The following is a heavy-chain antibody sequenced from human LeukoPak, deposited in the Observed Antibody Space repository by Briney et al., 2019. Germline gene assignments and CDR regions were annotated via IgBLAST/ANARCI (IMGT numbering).Heavy chain of an antibody. J-gene: IGHJ4*02. CDR2: ISSSGSTI. CDR1: GFTFSDYY. V-gene: IGHV3-11*04. Sequence: PGGSLRLSCAASGFTFSDYYMSWIRQAPGKGLEWVSYISSSGSTIYYADSVKGRFTISRANAKNSLYLQMNSLRAEDTAVYYCARDREGYYDSSGYPLDYWGQGTLVTVSS. CDR3: ARDREGYYDSSGYPLDY. D-gene: IGHD3-22*01.